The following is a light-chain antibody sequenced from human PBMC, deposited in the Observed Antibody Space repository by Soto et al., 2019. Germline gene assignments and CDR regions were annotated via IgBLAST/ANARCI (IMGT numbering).Light chain of an antibody. V-gene: IGLV2-14*01. Sequence: QSALTQPASVSGSPGQSITISCTGTSSDIGAFKYVSWYQQHPGKAPKLMIYEVSNRPSGVSNRFSGSKSGITASLTISGLQAEDEADYYCSSYTSSSTYVFGTGTKLTVL. CDR2: EVS. CDR1: SSDIGAFKY. J-gene: IGLJ1*01. CDR3: SSYTSSSTYV.